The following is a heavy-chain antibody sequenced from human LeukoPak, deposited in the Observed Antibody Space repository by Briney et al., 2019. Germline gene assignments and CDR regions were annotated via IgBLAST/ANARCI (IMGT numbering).Heavy chain of an antibody. Sequence: ASVKVSCKASGGTFSSYAISWVRQAPGQGLEWMGRIIPIFGTANYAQKFQGRVTITTDESTSTAYMELSSLRSEDTAVYYCARDAIFGVVNHATHFDYWGRGTLVTVSS. V-gene: IGHV1-69*05. CDR3: ARDAIFGVVNHATHFDY. CDR1: GGTFSSYA. D-gene: IGHD3-3*01. CDR2: IIPIFGTA. J-gene: IGHJ4*02.